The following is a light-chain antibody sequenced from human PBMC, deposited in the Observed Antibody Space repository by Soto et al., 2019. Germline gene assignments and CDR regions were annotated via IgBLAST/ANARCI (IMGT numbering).Light chain of an antibody. CDR2: ECH. Sequence: QSLSAAPSCVSVYPGQSITVACSATSCFVLSFRLVSWYQQHPWKVPQVMLTECHRRPSGLPERLSGSTTVNSASLTISRLQGDDEADYYCWIYIGATTDVVGSGTKVTVL. CDR1: SCFVLSFRL. J-gene: IGLJ1*01. V-gene: IGLV2-23*01. CDR3: WIYIGATTDV.